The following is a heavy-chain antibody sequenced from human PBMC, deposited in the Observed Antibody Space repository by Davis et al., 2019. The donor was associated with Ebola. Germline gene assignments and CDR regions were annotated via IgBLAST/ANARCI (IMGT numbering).Heavy chain of an antibody. D-gene: IGHD1-26*01. CDR2: ISYDGSNK. Sequence: GESLKISCAASGFTFSSYAMHWVRQAPGKGLEWVAVISYDGSNKYYADSVKGRFTISRDNSKNTLYLQMNSLRAEDTAVYYCAREGWELLRVFDYWGQGTLVTVSS. CDR3: AREGWELLRVFDY. J-gene: IGHJ4*02. CDR1: GFTFSSYA. V-gene: IGHV3-30*04.